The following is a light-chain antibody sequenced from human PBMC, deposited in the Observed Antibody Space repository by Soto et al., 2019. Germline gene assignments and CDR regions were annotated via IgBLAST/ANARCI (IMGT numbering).Light chain of an antibody. CDR1: RSILYTSNNKNY. V-gene: IGKV4-1*01. CDR2: WAS. CDR3: QQYYTPPPT. Sequence: DIVMTQSPDSLAVSLGERATINCKSSRSILYTSNNKNYLAWYQQRPGQPPKLLIFWASSRESGVPDRFIASGSGTDFTLTIGSLQAEDVAVYYCQQYYTPPPTFGQGTKLEIK. J-gene: IGKJ2*01.